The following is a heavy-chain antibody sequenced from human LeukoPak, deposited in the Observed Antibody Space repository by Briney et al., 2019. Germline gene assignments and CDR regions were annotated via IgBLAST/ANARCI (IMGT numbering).Heavy chain of an antibody. CDR3: ARALDSPYYFDY. J-gene: IGHJ4*02. CDR2: IWYDGSNK. CDR1: GFTFSSYG. Sequence: GGSLRLSCAASGFTFSSYGMHWVRQAPGKGLEWVAVIWYDGSNKYYADSVKGRFTISRDNSKNTLYLQMNSLRAEDTAVYYCARALDSPYYFDYWGQGTLVNVSS. D-gene: IGHD2-15*01. V-gene: IGHV3-33*01.